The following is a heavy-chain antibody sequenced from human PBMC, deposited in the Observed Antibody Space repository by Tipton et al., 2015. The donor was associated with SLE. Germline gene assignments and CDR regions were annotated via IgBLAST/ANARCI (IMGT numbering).Heavy chain of an antibody. CDR2: IYHSGTA. D-gene: IGHD4-17*01. CDR3: ARGPSDGLRDY. J-gene: IGHJ4*02. CDR1: GGSISSSRYY. V-gene: IGHV4-39*07. Sequence: TLSLTCTVSGGSISSSRYYWGWIRQPPGKGLEWIGSIYHSGTAYYNPSLKSRVTISVDTSKNQISLKLSSVTAADTAVYYCARGPSDGLRDYWGQGTLVTVSS.